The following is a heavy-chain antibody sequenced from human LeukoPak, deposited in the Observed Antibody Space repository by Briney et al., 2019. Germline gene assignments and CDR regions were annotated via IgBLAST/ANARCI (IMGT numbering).Heavy chain of an antibody. J-gene: IGHJ6*02. D-gene: IGHD2-2*01. CDR2: ISYDGSNK. CDR3: AREDIVVVSAALTAYYYYGMDV. Sequence: GGSLRLSCAASGFTVSSNYMHWVRQAPGKGLEWVAVISYDGSNKYYADSVKGRFTISRDNSKNTLYLQMNSLRAEDTAVYYCAREDIVVVSAALTAYYYYGMDVWGQGTTVTVSS. CDR1: GFTVSSNY. V-gene: IGHV3-30-3*01.